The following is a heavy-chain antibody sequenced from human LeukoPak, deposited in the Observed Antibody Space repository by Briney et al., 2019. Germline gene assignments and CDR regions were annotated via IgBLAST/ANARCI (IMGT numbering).Heavy chain of an antibody. D-gene: IGHD1-26*01. CDR3: AATTIGWFDP. Sequence: SETLSLTCTVSGGSISSYYWSWIRQPPGKGLEWIGRIYTSGTTNYNPSLKSRVTMSVDTSKNQFSLRLSSVTAADTAMYYCAATTIGWFDPWGQGTLVTVSS. J-gene: IGHJ5*02. CDR1: GGSISSYY. CDR2: IYTSGTT. V-gene: IGHV4-4*07.